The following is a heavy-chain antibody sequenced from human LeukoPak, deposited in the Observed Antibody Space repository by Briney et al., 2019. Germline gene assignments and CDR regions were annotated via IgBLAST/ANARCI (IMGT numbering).Heavy chain of an antibody. CDR2: ISGSGGST. CDR1: GFTFSSYA. Sequence: PGGSLRLSCAASGFTFSSYAMSWVRQAPGKGPEWVSAISGSGGSTYYADSVKGRFTIPRDNSKNTLYLQMNSLRAEDTAVYYCAKDPRITMVRGVTPFDPWGQGTLVTVSS. J-gene: IGHJ5*02. D-gene: IGHD3-10*01. CDR3: AKDPRITMVRGVTPFDP. V-gene: IGHV3-23*01.